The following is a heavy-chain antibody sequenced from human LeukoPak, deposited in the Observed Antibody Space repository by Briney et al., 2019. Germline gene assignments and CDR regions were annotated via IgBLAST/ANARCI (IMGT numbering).Heavy chain of an antibody. V-gene: IGHV5-51*01. J-gene: IGHJ4*02. Sequence: GESLKISCKGSGYSFPNYWIGWVRQMPGKGLEWMGIIYPGDSDTTYSPSFQGQVTISADKSISTAYLQWSSLKASYTAMYYCARRGPVVGVLYFDYWGQGTLVTVSS. CDR3: ARRGPVVGVLYFDY. CDR1: GYSFPNYW. D-gene: IGHD6-19*01. CDR2: IYPGDSDT.